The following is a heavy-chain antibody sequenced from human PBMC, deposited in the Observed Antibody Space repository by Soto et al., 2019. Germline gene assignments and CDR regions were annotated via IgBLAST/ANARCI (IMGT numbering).Heavy chain of an antibody. D-gene: IGHD6-13*01. CDR3: ARGRSSSWPYYYYGMDV. Sequence: PGESLKISCKGSGYSSTSYWIRWVRQMPGKGLEWMGRIDPSDPYTKYSPSFQGQVTISADKSISTAYLKCSSLKATDTAMYYCARGRSSSWPYYYYGMDVWGQGTTVTVSS. CDR2: IDPSDPYT. CDR1: GYSSTSYW. V-gene: IGHV5-10-1*04. J-gene: IGHJ6*02.